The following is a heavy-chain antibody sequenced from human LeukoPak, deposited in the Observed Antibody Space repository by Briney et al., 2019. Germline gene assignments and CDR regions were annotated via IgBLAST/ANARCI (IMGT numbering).Heavy chain of an antibody. Sequence: GGSLRLSCAASGFTVSSNYMSWVRQAPGKGLEWVSLIYSGGSTYYADSVKGRFTISRDNSKNTLYLQMNSLRAEDTAVYYCAKRDVWGSYRHGYFDYWGQGTLVTVSS. CDR1: GFTVSSNY. CDR3: AKRDVWGSYRHGYFDY. CDR2: IYSGGST. J-gene: IGHJ4*02. V-gene: IGHV3-66*01. D-gene: IGHD3-16*02.